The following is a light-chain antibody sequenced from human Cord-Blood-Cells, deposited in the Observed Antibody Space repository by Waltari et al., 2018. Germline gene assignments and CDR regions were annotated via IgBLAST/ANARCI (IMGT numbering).Light chain of an antibody. CDR2: KAS. J-gene: IGKJ2*01. V-gene: IGKV1-5*03. Sequence: DIQMTQPPSTLSASVGDRVTITCRASPSISSWLAWYQQKPGKAPKLLIYKASSLESGVPSRFSGSGSGTEFTLTISSLQPDDFATYYCQQYNSYPYTFGQGTKLEIK. CDR1: PSISSW. CDR3: QQYNSYPYT.